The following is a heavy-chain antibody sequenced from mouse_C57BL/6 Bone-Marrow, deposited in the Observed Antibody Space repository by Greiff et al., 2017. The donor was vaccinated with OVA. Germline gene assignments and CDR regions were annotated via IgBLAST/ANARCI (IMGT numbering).Heavy chain of an antibody. D-gene: IGHD2-5*01. CDR2: INPNYGTT. J-gene: IGHJ4*01. CDR1: GYSFTDYN. Sequence: VQLQQSGPELVKPGASVKISCKASGYSFTDYNMNWVNQSNGKSLEWIGVINPNYGTTSYNQKFKGKATLTVDQSSSTAYMQLNSLTSEDSAVYYCAAPAYYSNYCAMDYWGQGTSVTVSS. CDR3: AAPAYYSNYCAMDY. V-gene: IGHV1-39*01.